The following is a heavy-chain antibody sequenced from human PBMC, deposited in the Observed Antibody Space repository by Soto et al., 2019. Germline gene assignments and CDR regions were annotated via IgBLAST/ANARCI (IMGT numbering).Heavy chain of an antibody. Sequence: QVQVVESGGGVVQPGRSLRLSCAASGLIFNSYGMHWVRQAPGKGLEWVAVISYEGSYKYYEESVKGRFTISRDNPKNTLYLQMNCLRFEDRAAYYVVKGGGGQGGGYWGGMDVWGQGTTVIVSS. CDR2: ISYEGSYK. J-gene: IGHJ6*02. CDR3: VKGGGGQGGGYWGGMDV. CDR1: GLIFNSYG. D-gene: IGHD3-22*01. V-gene: IGHV3-30*18.